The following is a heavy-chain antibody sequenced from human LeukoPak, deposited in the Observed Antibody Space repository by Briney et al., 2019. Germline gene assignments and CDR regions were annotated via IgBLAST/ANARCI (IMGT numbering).Heavy chain of an antibody. J-gene: IGHJ3*02. CDR1: GGTFSSYA. V-gene: IGHV1-69*13. Sequence: RASVKVSCKASGGTFSSYAISWVRQAPGQGLEWMGGIIPIFGTANYAQKFQGRVTITADESTSTAYMELSSLRSEDTAVYYCARERRRYGSGSYYNPHDAFDIWGQGTMVTVSS. CDR2: IIPIFGTA. CDR3: ARERRRYGSGSYYNPHDAFDI. D-gene: IGHD3-10*01.